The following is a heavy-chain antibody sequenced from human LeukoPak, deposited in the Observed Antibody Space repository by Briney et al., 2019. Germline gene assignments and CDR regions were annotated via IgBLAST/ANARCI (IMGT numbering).Heavy chain of an antibody. J-gene: IGHJ4*02. CDR2: IIYTTGST. CDR3: MRDGPSWGLL. CDR1: GISINPYY. D-gene: IGHD3-16*01. V-gene: IGHV4-4*07. Sequence: SETLSLTCTVSGISINPYYWTWIRQPAGKGLEWIGRIIYTTGSTNYNPSLSSRVTMSVDTSKNQISLKLTHVTAADTAMYYCMRDGPSWGLLWGLGTLVTVSS.